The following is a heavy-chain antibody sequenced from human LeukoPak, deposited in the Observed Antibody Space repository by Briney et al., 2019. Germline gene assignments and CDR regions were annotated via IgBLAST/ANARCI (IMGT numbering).Heavy chain of an antibody. J-gene: IGHJ1*01. CDR2: IYSGGST. V-gene: IGHV3-53*01. Sequence: GGSLRLSCAASGFTVSSNYMSWVRQAPGKGLEWVSVIYSGGSTYYADSVKGRFTISRDNSKNTLYLQMNSLRAEDTAVYCCAKGTIFITMIVVVPQYFQHWGQGTLVTVSS. D-gene: IGHD3-22*01. CDR1: GFTVSSNY. CDR3: AKGTIFITMIVVVPQYFQH.